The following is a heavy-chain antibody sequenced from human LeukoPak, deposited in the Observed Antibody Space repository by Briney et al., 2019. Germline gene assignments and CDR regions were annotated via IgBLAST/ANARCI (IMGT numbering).Heavy chain of an antibody. J-gene: IGHJ3*02. V-gene: IGHV1-8*02. Sequence: VASVKVSCKASGYTFTSYDIKWVRQATGQGLEWMGWMNPNSGNTGYAQTFQGRVTMTRNTSISTAYMELSSLRSEDTAVYYCAKRLDSSSWYGAFDIWGQGTMVTVSS. CDR1: GYTFTSYD. CDR2: MNPNSGNT. D-gene: IGHD6-13*01. CDR3: AKRLDSSSWYGAFDI.